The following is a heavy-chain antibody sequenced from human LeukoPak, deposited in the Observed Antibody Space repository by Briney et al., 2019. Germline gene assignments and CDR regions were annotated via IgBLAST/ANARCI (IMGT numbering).Heavy chain of an antibody. CDR2: IKQDRSEK. CDR1: GFTFSSNW. Sequence: GGSLRLSCGASGFTFSSNWMTLVRQAPGKGLEWVANIKQDRSEKNYVDSVKGRFTISRDNAKNSLYLQMNSLRAEDTAVYYCARQRFGDVWGKGTTVTVSS. CDR3: ARQRFGDV. D-gene: IGHD3-3*01. V-gene: IGHV3-7*02. J-gene: IGHJ6*04.